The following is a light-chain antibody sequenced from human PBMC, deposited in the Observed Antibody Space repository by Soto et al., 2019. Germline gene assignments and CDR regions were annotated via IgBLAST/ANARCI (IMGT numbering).Light chain of an antibody. Sequence: EIVLTQSPGTLSLSPGERATLSCRASQSVNSRLAWYQHKPGQAPRLLISGASSRATGIPDRFNGSGSGTDFALTISRLEPEDSAMYYCQQYGDSPFAFGPGTKLDVK. CDR3: QQYGDSPFA. CDR2: GAS. CDR1: QSVNSR. J-gene: IGKJ3*01. V-gene: IGKV3-20*01.